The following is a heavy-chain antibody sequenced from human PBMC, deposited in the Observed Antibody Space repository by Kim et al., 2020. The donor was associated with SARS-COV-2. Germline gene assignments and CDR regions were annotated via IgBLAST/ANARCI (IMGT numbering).Heavy chain of an antibody. Sequence: DGSTTTYADSVTGRFSISRDNAKNTLYLQMNSRRAEDTAVFYCARGWAFDIWGQGTMVTVSS. CDR2: DGSTT. CDR3: ARGWAFDI. J-gene: IGHJ3*02. D-gene: IGHD2-15*01. V-gene: IGHV3-74*01.